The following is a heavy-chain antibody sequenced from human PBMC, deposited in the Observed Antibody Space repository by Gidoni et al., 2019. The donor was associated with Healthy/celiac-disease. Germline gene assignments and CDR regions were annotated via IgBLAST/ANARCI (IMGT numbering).Heavy chain of an antibody. V-gene: IGHV4-61*02. J-gene: IGHJ5*02. Sequence: QVQLQESGPGLVKPSQTLSLTCTVSGGSISSGSYYWSWIRQPAGKGLEWIGRIYTSGSTNYNPYLKSRVTMSVDTSKNQFSLKLSSVTAADTAVYYCARQYYDFWSGYWGWFDPWGQGTLVTVSS. CDR1: GGSISSGSYY. D-gene: IGHD3-3*01. CDR2: IYTSGST. CDR3: ARQYYDFWSGYWGWFDP.